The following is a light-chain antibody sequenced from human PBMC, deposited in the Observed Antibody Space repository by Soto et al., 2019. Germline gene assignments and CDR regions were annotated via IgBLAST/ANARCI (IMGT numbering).Light chain of an antibody. CDR1: SSDVGGYNY. V-gene: IGLV2-14*01. CDR3: SSDTSSITLDV. Sequence: QSALTQPASVSGSPGQSITISCTGTSSDVGGYNYVSWYQQHPGKAPKLMIYDVSNRPSGVSNRFSGSKSGNTASLTISGLQAEDEADYYCSSDTSSITLDVFGTWTKLTVL. CDR2: DVS. J-gene: IGLJ1*01.